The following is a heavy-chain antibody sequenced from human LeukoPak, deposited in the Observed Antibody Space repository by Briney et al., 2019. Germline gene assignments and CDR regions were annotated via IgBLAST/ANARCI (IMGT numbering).Heavy chain of an antibody. CDR1: GSTFSSYA. CDR3: ARAVSSGWQHHDAFDI. Sequence: GRSLRLSCAASGSTFSSYAMHWVRQAPGKGLEWVAVISYDGSNKYYADSVKGRFTISRDNSKNTLYLQMNSLRAEDTAVYYCARAVSSGWQHHDAFDIWGQGTMVTVSS. J-gene: IGHJ3*02. V-gene: IGHV3-30-3*01. D-gene: IGHD6-19*01. CDR2: ISYDGSNK.